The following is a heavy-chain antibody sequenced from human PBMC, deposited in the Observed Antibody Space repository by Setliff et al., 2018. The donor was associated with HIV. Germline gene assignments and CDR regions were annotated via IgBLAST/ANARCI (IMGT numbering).Heavy chain of an antibody. CDR3: TRPQYFYDIGGSDY. CDR2: IKTRADNYAT. CDR1: GFTFSGSP. Sequence: HPGGSLRLSCAASGFTFSGSPIHWVRQASGKGLEWLGRIKTRADNYATAHAASVKGRFTISRDDSMNTAYLQMNSLKIEDTAVYYCTRPQYFYDIGGSDYWGQGTLVTVSS. J-gene: IGHJ4*02. D-gene: IGHD3-22*01. V-gene: IGHV3-73*01.